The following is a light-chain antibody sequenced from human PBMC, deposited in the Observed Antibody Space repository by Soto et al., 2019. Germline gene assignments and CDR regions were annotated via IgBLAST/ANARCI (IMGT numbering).Light chain of an antibody. V-gene: IGKV2-28*01. J-gene: IGKJ1*01. CDR3: MQALQAPPT. Sequence: DVVVAQSPLSLRVTPVEPSSISCMSTQSLLSSNGYNYVDWYLQKPGQSPQLLIYLGSNRASGVPDRFSGSGSGTDFTLRITRVEAEDVGVYHCMQALQAPPTFGQGTKVDI. CDR1: QSLLSSNGYNY. CDR2: LGS.